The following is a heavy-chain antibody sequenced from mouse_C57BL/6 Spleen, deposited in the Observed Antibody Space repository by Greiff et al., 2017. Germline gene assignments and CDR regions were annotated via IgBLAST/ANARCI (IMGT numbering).Heavy chain of an antibody. CDR3: TRETTVVRGYFDV. D-gene: IGHD1-1*01. CDR2: IDPETGGT. J-gene: IGHJ1*03. CDR1: GYTFTDYE. V-gene: IGHV1-15*01. Sequence: QVQLQQSGAELVRPGASVTLSCKASGYTFTDYEMHWVKQTPVHGLEWIGAIDPETGGTAYNQKFKGKAILTADKSSSTAYMELRSLTSEDSAVYYCTRETTVVRGYFDVWGTGTTVTVSS.